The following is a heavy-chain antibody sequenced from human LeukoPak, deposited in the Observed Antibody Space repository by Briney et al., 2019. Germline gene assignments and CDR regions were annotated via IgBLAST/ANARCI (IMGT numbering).Heavy chain of an antibody. CDR1: GFTFSSCG. Sequence: GGSLRLSCAASGFTFSSCGFHWVRQAPGKGLEWVAVISYDGSNKYYADSVKGRFTISRDNSKNTLYLQMNSLRAEDTAVYYCAKDTGSGWVFDYWGQGTLVTVSS. CDR3: AKDTGSGWVFDY. V-gene: IGHV3-30*18. J-gene: IGHJ4*02. D-gene: IGHD6-19*01. CDR2: ISYDGSNK.